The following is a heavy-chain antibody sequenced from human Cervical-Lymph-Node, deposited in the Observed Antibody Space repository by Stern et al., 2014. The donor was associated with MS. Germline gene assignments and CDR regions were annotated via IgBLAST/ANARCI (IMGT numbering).Heavy chain of an antibody. CDR3: ARGPPLMVISWFDP. D-gene: IGHD2-21*01. CDR1: GGSFTGYF. CDR2: SNHRGRV. Sequence: QVQLQQWGAGLLKPSETLSLTCAVYGGSFTGYFWSWIRQPPGKGLEWIGESNHRGRVNYNPSLKSRVIMSVDTSKNQFSLNLTSVAVADTAVYYCARGPPLMVISWFDPWGQGTLVTVSS. J-gene: IGHJ5*02. V-gene: IGHV4-34*01.